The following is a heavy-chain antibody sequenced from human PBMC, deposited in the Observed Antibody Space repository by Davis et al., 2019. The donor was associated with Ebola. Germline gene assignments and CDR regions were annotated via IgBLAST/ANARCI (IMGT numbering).Heavy chain of an antibody. CDR3: TTQLVTYYDSSGYYYKYHDAFDI. D-gene: IGHD3-22*01. Sequence: GESLKISCAASGFTFSNAWMSWVRQAPGKGLEWVGRIKSKTDGGTTDYAAPVKGRFTISRDDSKNTLYLQMNSLKTEDTAVYYCTTQLVTYYDSSGYYYKYHDAFDIWGQGTMVTVSS. CDR2: IKSKTDGGTT. CDR1: GFTFSNAW. J-gene: IGHJ3*02. V-gene: IGHV3-15*01.